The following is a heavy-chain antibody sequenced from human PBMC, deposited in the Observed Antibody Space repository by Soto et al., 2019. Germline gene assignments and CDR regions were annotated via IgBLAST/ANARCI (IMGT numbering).Heavy chain of an antibody. Sequence: PGESLKISCKGSGYSFTSYWIGWVRQMPGKGLEWMGIIYPGDSDTRYSPSFQGQVTISADKSISTAYLQWSSLKAADTAVYYCARVGEAAAGPGRYYYGMDVWGQGTTVTVSS. CDR1: GYSFTSYW. CDR3: ARVGEAAAGPGRYYYGMDV. D-gene: IGHD6-13*01. CDR2: IYPGDSDT. V-gene: IGHV5-51*01. J-gene: IGHJ6*02.